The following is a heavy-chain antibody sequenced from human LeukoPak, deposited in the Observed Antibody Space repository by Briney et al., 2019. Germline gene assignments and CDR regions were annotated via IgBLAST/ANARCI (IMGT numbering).Heavy chain of an antibody. CDR1: GFTFSNYG. D-gene: IGHD1-7*01. V-gene: IGHV3-23*01. Sequence: GGSLRLSCAASGFTFSNYGMNWVRQAPGKGLEWVSGISGSGGSTYSADSVKGRFIISRDNSKNMLYLQMNSLRAEDTAVYYCAKDGKTRNWNYFQAKPVYWGQGTLVTVSS. J-gene: IGHJ4*02. CDR2: ISGSGGST. CDR3: AKDGKTRNWNYFQAKPVY.